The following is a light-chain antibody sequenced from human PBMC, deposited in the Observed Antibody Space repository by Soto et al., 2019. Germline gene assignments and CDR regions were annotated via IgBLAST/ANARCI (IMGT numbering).Light chain of an antibody. CDR1: QNILYSSHNKNY. Sequence: DIVMTQSPDSLTVSLGERATINCTSSQNILYSSHNKNYLAWYQQKPGQPPKLLIYWASTRESGVPDRFSGSGSGTDFTLTISSLQAEDVAVYYCQQYYSTPPYTFGQGTKLEIK. V-gene: IGKV4-1*01. J-gene: IGKJ2*01. CDR3: QQYYSTPPYT. CDR2: WAS.